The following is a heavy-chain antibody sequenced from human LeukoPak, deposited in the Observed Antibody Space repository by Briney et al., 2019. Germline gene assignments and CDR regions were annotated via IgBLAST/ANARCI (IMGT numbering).Heavy chain of an antibody. CDR3: ARDFYGDYWSYFDY. D-gene: IGHD4-17*01. CDR2: IIPIFGTA. J-gene: IGHJ4*02. CDR1: GGTFSSYA. V-gene: IGHV1-69*05. Sequence: VASVKVSCKASGGTFSSYAISWVRQAPGQGLEWMGRIIPIFGTANYAQKFQGRVTITTDESTSTAYMELSSLRSEDTAVYYCARDFYGDYWSYFDYWGQGALVTVSS.